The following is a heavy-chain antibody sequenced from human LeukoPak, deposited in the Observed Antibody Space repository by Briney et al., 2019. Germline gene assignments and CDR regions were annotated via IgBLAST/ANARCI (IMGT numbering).Heavy chain of an antibody. CDR3: ARSNQADDY. D-gene: IGHD1-14*01. V-gene: IGHV3-74*01. CDR2: INPGGSSI. J-gene: IGHJ4*02. CDR1: GYTFSSYW. Sequence: GGSLRLSCAASGYTFSSYWMHWVRQVPGKGLVWVARINPGGSSIAYADSVKGRFTISRDNAKNTLYLQMDSLRAEDTGVYYCARSNQADDYWGQGTLVTVSS.